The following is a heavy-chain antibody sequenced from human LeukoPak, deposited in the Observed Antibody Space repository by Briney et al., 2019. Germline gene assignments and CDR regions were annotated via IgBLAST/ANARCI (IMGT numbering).Heavy chain of an antibody. V-gene: IGHV3-30*18. CDR1: GFSFTMYG. Sequence: GGSLRLSCAASGFSFTMYGIHWVRQAPGKGLEWVAVISTDGNNEYYANSVKGRFTISRDNSKNTVYLQMTSLRTEDTAVYYCAKDQIGWAPGYVSGPLDQWGQGTLATVSS. D-gene: IGHD6-19*01. J-gene: IGHJ4*02. CDR3: AKDQIGWAPGYVSGPLDQ. CDR2: ISTDGNNE.